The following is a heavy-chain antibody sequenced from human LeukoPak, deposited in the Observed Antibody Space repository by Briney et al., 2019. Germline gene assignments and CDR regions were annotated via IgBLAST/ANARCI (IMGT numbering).Heavy chain of an antibody. CDR2: MSGSGGRT. V-gene: IGHV3-23*01. CDR3: AKWGCSGGSCYPFDY. D-gene: IGHD2-15*01. J-gene: IGHJ4*02. Sequence: GGSPRLSCAASGFTFNTYAMSWVRQAPGKGLEWVSAMSGSGGRTYYADSVKGRFTISRDNSKNTLYLQMNSLRAEDTAVYYCAKWGCSGGSCYPFDYWGQGTLVTVSS. CDR1: GFTFNTYA.